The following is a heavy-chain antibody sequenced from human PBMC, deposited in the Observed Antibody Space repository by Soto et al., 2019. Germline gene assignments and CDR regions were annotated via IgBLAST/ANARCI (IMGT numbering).Heavy chain of an antibody. Sequence: PSETLSLTCTVSGGSISSYYWSWIRQPPGKGLEWVGYIYYSGTPNYNPSLKSRVTISLDKSKSQFSLRLISVTAADTAVYYCTREQSDDNYFDPWGQGTLVTVS. CDR2: IYYSGTP. J-gene: IGHJ5*02. CDR1: GGSISSYY. CDR3: TREQSDDNYFDP. V-gene: IGHV4-59*01. D-gene: IGHD6-19*01.